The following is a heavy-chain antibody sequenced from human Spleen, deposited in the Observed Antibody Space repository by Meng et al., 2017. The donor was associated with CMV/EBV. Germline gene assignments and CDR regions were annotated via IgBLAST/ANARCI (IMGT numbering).Heavy chain of an antibody. CDR2: LYYGANT. D-gene: IGHD2-2*01. Sequence: GSLRFSCAVSGGSISSASYFWGWIRHPPGKGLEWIGNLYYGANTYYNPSLRSRVSISADKSRNQFALKVESVTAADTAGYYCARGVHGRFCPGTTCYPVDYWGQGTLVTVSS. V-gene: IGHV4-39*06. CDR1: GGSISSASYF. CDR3: ARGVHGRFCPGTTCYPVDY. J-gene: IGHJ4*02.